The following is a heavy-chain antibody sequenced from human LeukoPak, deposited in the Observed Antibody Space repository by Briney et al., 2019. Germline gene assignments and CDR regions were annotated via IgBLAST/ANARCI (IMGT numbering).Heavy chain of an antibody. CDR2: INPNSGGT. D-gene: IGHD3-10*01. V-gene: IGHV1-2*04. CDR1: GYTFTSYY. Sequence: ASVNVSCKASGYTFTSYYMHWVRQAPGQGLEWMGWINPNSGGTNYAQKFQGWVTMTRDTSISTAYMELSRLRSDDTAVYYCARDRGPNYHYHGMEVWGQGTTVTVSS. J-gene: IGHJ6*02. CDR3: ARDRGPNYHYHGMEV.